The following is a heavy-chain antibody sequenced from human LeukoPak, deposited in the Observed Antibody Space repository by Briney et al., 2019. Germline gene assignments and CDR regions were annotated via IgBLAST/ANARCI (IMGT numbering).Heavy chain of an antibody. V-gene: IGHV3-74*01. Sequence: GGSLRLSCAASGFTFSSYWMHWVRQAPGNGLVWVSRINSDGSTTNYADSVQGRFTISRDNAKNTLYLQMNSLRAEDTAVYYCARDTCSDGSCYYSSRWFDPWGQGPLVTVSS. CDR2: INSDGSTT. D-gene: IGHD2-15*01. J-gene: IGHJ5*02. CDR1: GFTFSSYW. CDR3: ARDTCSDGSCYYSSRWFDP.